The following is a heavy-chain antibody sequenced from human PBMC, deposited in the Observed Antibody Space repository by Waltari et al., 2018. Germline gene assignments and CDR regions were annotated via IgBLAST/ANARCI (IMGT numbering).Heavy chain of an antibody. CDR1: GYSFTNYW. J-gene: IGHJ4*02. D-gene: IGHD3-10*01. CDR2: IYPSDSDA. V-gene: IGHV5-51*01. CDR3: AREGDTMVRGVIRVYYFDY. Sequence: EVQVVQSGSEVKQPGESLKISCKGSGYSFTNYWIGWVRQMPGKGLEWMGSIYPSDSDARYSPSFQGQVTISADRSISTAYLQWSSLKASDTAMYYCAREGDTMVRGVIRVYYFDYWGQGTLVTVSS.